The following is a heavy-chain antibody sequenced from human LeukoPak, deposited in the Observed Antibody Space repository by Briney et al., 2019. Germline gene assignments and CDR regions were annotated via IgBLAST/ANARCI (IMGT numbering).Heavy chain of an antibody. Sequence: ETLSLTCAVYGGSFSGYYWSWVRQAPGKGLEWVSAISGSGGSTYYADSVKGRFTISRDNSKNTLYLQMNSLRAEDTAVYYCAKESGYYRCLDYWGQGTLVTVSS. CDR2: ISGSGGST. CDR3: AKESGYYRCLDY. J-gene: IGHJ4*02. D-gene: IGHD3-22*01. CDR1: GGSFSGYY. V-gene: IGHV3-23*01.